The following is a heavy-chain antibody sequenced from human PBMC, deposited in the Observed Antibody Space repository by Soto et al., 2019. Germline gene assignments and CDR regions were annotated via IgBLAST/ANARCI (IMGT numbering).Heavy chain of an antibody. CDR3: ARGLNGYLYYFDY. CDR1: GGSFSGYY. V-gene: IGHV4-34*01. CDR2: ISYSGST. Sequence: SETLFLTCAVYGGSFSGYYWTWIRQSPGKGLEWIGQISYSGSTNYNPSLKSRVFISIGTSNNQFFLELTSVTAADTAVYYCARGLNGYLYYFDYWGQGTLVTVSS. J-gene: IGHJ4*02. D-gene: IGHD5-18*01.